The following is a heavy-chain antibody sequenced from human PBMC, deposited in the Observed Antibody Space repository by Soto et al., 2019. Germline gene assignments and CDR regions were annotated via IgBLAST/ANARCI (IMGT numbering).Heavy chain of an antibody. CDR3: ASMPRLPGGWYFDL. CDR1: GGSISSGDSY. CDR2: IYYSGST. J-gene: IGHJ2*01. Sequence: QVQLQESGPGLVKPSQTLSLTCTVSGGSISSGDSYWSWIRQPPGKGLEWIGYIYYSGSTYYNPSLKSRLTISVDTYKNQFSLTLSSVTAADTAVYYCASMPRLPGGWYFDLWGRGTLVTVSS. V-gene: IGHV4-30-4*01. D-gene: IGHD2-2*01.